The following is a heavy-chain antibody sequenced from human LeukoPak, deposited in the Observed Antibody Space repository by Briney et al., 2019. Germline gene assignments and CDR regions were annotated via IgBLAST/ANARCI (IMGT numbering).Heavy chain of an antibody. Sequence: SETLSLTCTVSGDSIGSHYWSWVRQPPGRGLEWIGYIYYSGSTNYSPSLKSRVTISIDTSKNQFSLKLSSVTASDTAVYYCARLRGNGMDVWGQGTTVTVSS. D-gene: IGHD1-26*01. CDR2: IYYSGST. J-gene: IGHJ6*02. CDR3: ARLRGNGMDV. CDR1: GDSIGSHY. V-gene: IGHV4-59*08.